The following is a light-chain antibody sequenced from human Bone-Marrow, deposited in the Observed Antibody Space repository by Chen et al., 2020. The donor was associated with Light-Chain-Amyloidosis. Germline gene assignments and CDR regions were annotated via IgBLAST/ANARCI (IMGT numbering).Light chain of an antibody. CDR3: ASYAGTSLYV. V-gene: IGLV2-8*01. J-gene: IGLJ1*01. CDR2: EVT. CDR1: SSDVGGYNY. Sequence: QSALTPPPSVSGSPGQSVTISCTGSSSDVGGYNYVSWYQHHPGKAPKLMIYEVTKRPSGVPDRCSGSKSGNTASLTVSGLQAEDAADYYCASYAGTSLYVFGSATKVTVL.